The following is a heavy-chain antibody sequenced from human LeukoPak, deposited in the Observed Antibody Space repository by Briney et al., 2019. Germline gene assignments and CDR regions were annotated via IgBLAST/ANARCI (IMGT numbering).Heavy chain of an antibody. J-gene: IGHJ4*02. Sequence: GGSLRLSCAASGFTFDDYGMSWVRQAPGKGLEWVAFIRYDGSNKYYADSVKGRFTISRDNSKNTLYLQMNSLRPDDTAVYYCAKIPSAVPGRGFDYWGQGTLVIVSS. CDR1: GFTFDDYG. CDR2: IRYDGSNK. CDR3: AKIPSAVPGRGFDY. D-gene: IGHD6-19*01. V-gene: IGHV3-30*02.